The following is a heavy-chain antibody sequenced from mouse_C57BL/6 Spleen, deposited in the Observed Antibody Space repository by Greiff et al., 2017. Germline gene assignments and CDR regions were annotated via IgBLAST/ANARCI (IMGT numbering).Heavy chain of an antibody. CDR2: ISSGSSTI. V-gene: IGHV5-17*01. Sequence: EVKLMESGGGLVKPGGSLKLSCAASGFTFSDYGMHWVRQAPEKGLEWVAYISSGSSTIYYADTVKGRFTISRDNAKNTLFLQMTSLRSEDTAMYYCASFDGYFSWFAYWGQGTLVTVSA. J-gene: IGHJ3*01. D-gene: IGHD2-3*01. CDR1: GFTFSDYG. CDR3: ASFDGYFSWFAY.